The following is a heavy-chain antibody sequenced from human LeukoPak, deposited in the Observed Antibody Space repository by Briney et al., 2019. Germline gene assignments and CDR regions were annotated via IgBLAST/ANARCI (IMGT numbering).Heavy chain of an antibody. D-gene: IGHD6-19*01. CDR2: ISYDGSNK. Sequence: GGSLRLSCAASGFTFSSYGMHWVRQAPGKGLEWVAVISYDGSNKYYADSVKGRFTISRDNSKNTLYLQMNSLRAEDTAVYYCAKDRQQWLESADYWGQGTLVTVSS. CDR1: GFTFSSYG. J-gene: IGHJ4*02. CDR3: AKDRQQWLESADY. V-gene: IGHV3-30*18.